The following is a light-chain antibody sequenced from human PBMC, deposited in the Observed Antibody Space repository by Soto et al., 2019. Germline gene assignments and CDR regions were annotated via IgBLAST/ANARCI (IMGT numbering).Light chain of an antibody. CDR2: DAS. Sequence: EIVMTQSPATLSVSPGERATLSCRASQSVGSNLAWFQQKPGQAPRLLIYDASTRATGIPARFSGSGSATEFTLTINSLQSEDFAVYYCQQYNNWPPDFTFGQGTKLEIK. V-gene: IGKV3-15*01. CDR1: QSVGSN. J-gene: IGKJ2*01. CDR3: QQYNNWPPDFT.